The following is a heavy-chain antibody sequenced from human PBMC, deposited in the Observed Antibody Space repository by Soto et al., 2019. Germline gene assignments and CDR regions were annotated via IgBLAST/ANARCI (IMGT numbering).Heavy chain of an antibody. D-gene: IGHD2-15*01. CDR3: ARAKDIRSDFDY. Sequence: ASVKVSCKASGGTFSSYAISCVRQAPGQGLEWMGGIIPIFGTANYAQKFQGRVTITADESTSTAYMELSSLRSEDTAVYYCARAKDIRSDFDYWGQGALVTVSS. CDR2: IIPIFGTA. V-gene: IGHV1-69*13. J-gene: IGHJ4*02. CDR1: GGTFSSYA.